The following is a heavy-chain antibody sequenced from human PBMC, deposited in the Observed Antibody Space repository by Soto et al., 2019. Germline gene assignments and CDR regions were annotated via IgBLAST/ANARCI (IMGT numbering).Heavy chain of an antibody. CDR1: GDSVSSNSAA. D-gene: IGHD6-6*01. Sequence: SQTLSLTCAISGDSVSSNSAAWNWIRQSPSRGLEWLGRTYYRSKWYNDYAVSVKSRITINPDTSKNQFSLQLNSVTPEDTAVYYCARARFLAARLSVPYYYYCMDVWGQGTTVTVS. CDR2: TYYRSKWYN. V-gene: IGHV6-1*01. J-gene: IGHJ6*02. CDR3: ARARFLAARLSVPYYYYCMDV.